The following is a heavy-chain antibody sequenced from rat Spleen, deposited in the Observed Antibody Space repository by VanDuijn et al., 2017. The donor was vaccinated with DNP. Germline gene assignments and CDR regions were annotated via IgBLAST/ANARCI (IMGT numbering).Heavy chain of an antibody. CDR2: ISTSGGNT. Sequence: EVQLVESGGGLVQPGRSLKLSCITSGFTFNNYWMNWIRQTPGKGLEWVASISTSGGNTYYRDSVKGRFIISRDNVKNILYLQMDSLRSEDTATYYCASLWTLAYWGQGTLVTVSS. CDR3: ASLWTLAY. V-gene: IGHV5-31*01. J-gene: IGHJ3*01. CDR1: GFTFNNYW. D-gene: IGHD1-3*01.